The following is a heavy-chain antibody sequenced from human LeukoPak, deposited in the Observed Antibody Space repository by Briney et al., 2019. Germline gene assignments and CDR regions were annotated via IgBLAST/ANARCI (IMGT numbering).Heavy chain of an antibody. Sequence: GGSLRLSCAASGFTFSSYSMNWVRQAPGKGLEWVSYISSGSSTIYYADSVKGRFTISRDNAKNLLYLQMNSLRAEDTAVYYCARSYSSSWVDYWGQGTLVTVSS. CDR3: ARSYSSSWVDY. CDR2: ISSGSSTI. V-gene: IGHV3-48*04. J-gene: IGHJ4*02. CDR1: GFTFSSYS. D-gene: IGHD6-13*01.